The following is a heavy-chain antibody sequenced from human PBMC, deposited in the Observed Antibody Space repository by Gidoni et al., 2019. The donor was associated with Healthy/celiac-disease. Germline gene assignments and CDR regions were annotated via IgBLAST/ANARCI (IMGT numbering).Heavy chain of an antibody. CDR2: IWYDGSNK. Sequence: QVQLVESGGGVVQPGRSLRLSCAASGFTFSSYGMHWVRQAPGKGLGWVAVIWYDGSNKYYADSVKGRFTISRDNSKNTLYLQMNSLRAEDTAVYYCARGLGRYYYDSSGYECYFDLWGRGTLVTVSS. D-gene: IGHD3-22*01. CDR3: ARGLGRYYYDSSGYECYFDL. V-gene: IGHV3-33*01. J-gene: IGHJ2*01. CDR1: GFTFSSYG.